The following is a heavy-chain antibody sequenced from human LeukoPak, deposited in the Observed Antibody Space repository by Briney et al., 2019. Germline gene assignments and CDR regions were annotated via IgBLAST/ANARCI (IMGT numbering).Heavy chain of an antibody. CDR2: ISDDGSNK. J-gene: IGHJ4*02. V-gene: IGHV3-30*18. CDR3: ANDKGGYFAY. CDR1: GFTLSIYG. Sequence: GGSLRLSCAASGFTLSIYGMHWGRRAPGKGLEWEAVISDDGSNKYYADSEKGRFTISRDNSKNTLYLQMHSLRAQDTAVSYCANDKGGYFAYWPQGTMDPVST. D-gene: IGHD2-15*01.